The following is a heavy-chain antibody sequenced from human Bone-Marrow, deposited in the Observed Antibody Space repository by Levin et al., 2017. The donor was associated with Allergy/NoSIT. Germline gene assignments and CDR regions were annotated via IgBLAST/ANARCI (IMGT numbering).Heavy chain of an antibody. CDR1: FFPFSASG. CDR3: VKDLSSVTTGYLVS. D-gene: IGHD4-17*01. Sequence: LSFSSSFFPFSASGLHWVRQAPGKGPEWVSGISWNSDIIEYADSVKGRFTISRDSAGKSLYLQMNSLRPDDTAIYYCVKDLSSVTTGYLVSWGQGTLVTVSS. V-gene: IGHV3-9*01. CDR2: ISWNSDII. J-gene: IGHJ4*02.